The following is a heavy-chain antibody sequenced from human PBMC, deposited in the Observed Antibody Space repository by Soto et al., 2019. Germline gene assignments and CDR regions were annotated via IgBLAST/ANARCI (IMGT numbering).Heavy chain of an antibody. J-gene: IGHJ4*02. Sequence: SVKVSCKASGGTFSSYAISWVRQAPGHGLEWLGRIIPIFNSTKYAQSFQGRVTITADKSTSTASLELSSLRSDDTAVYYCAREGRGKKAGYNGLVSLGYWGQGTLVTVSS. CDR3: AREGRGKKAGYNGLVSLGY. CDR2: IIPIFNST. D-gene: IGHD2-2*02. CDR1: GGTFSSYA. V-gene: IGHV1-69*06.